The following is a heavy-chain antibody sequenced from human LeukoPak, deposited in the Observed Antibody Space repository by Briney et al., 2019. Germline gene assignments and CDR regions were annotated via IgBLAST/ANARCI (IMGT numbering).Heavy chain of an antibody. CDR3: AIMHGYYDGSGYWVQ. CDR1: GFTFSSYG. Sequence: GGSLRLSCAASGFTFSSYGMSWVRQAPGKGLEWVSLITTSGATTSYADSVKGRFTISRDNPRNALYMQMNSLRDEDTALYYCAIMHGYYDGSGYWVQWGQGTLVTVSS. D-gene: IGHD3-22*01. V-gene: IGHV3-23*01. J-gene: IGHJ4*02. CDR2: ITTSGATT.